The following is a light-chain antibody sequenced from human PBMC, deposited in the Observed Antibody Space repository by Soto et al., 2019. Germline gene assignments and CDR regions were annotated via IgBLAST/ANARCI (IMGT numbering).Light chain of an antibody. Sequence: QSVLTQPASVSGSPGQSITISCSGTSSDVGGYNYVSWYQQYPGKAPKFILYNVNDRPSGISDRFSGSKSGSTASLTISGLQAEDEADYYCCSYTSSSTYVFGSGTKVTVL. CDR2: NVN. CDR1: SSDVGGYNY. CDR3: CSYTSSSTYV. J-gene: IGLJ1*01. V-gene: IGLV2-14*03.